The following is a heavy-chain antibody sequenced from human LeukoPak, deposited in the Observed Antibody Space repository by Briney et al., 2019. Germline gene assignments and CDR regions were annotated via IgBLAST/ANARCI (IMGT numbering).Heavy chain of an antibody. CDR3: ARDPLVYCSSTSCEHYYYYYMDV. D-gene: IGHD2-2*01. V-gene: IGHV3-30*01. J-gene: IGHJ6*03. CDR1: GFTFSSYA. CDR2: ISYDGSNK. Sequence: GGSLRLSCAASGFTFSSYAMHWVRQAPGKGLEWVAVISYDGSNKYYADSVKGRFTISRDNSKNTLYLQMNSLRAEDTAVYYCARDPLVYCSSTSCEHYYYYYMDVWGKGTTVTVSS.